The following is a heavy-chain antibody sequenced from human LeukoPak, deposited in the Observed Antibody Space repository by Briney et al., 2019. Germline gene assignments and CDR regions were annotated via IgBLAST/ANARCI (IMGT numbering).Heavy chain of an antibody. V-gene: IGHV5-51*01. CDR3: ARTPGSYDYRGYQYWFFDL. CDR2: THPGNSDT. D-gene: IGHD3-22*01. Sequence: GGSLRLSCAVSGFTFSSYSMNWVRQAPGKGLEWMGITHPGNSDTRYSPSFQGQVTISADKSITTVYLQWSSLKASDTAIYYCARTPGSYDYRGYQYWFFDLWGRGTLVTVSS. CDR1: GFTFSSYS. J-gene: IGHJ2*01.